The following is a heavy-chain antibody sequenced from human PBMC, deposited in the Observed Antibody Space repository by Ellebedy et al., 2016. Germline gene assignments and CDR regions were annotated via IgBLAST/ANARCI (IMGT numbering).Heavy chain of an antibody. V-gene: IGHV3-53*01. D-gene: IGHD6-19*01. CDR1: GFTVNNNF. CDR3: TKVGNGWSSDY. Sequence: GGSLRLXXAVSGFTVNNNFMFWVRQAPDKGLEWVSLIYSEGTTAYADSVKGRFTISKDIANNSLYLQMSSLRAEDTAVYYCTKVGNGWSSDYWGQGTLVTVSS. J-gene: IGHJ4*02. CDR2: IYSEGTT.